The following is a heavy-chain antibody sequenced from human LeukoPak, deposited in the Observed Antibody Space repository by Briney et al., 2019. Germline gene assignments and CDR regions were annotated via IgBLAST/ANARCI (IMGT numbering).Heavy chain of an antibody. CDR2: ISSSSSYT. D-gene: IGHD4-11*01. Sequence: GGSLRLSCAASGFTFSDYYVSWIRQAPGKGLEWVSYISSSSSYTNYADSVKGRFTISRDNAKNSLYLQMNSLRAEDTAVYYCARGEGDDYSNYDGGYGMDVWGQGTTVTVSS. CDR3: ARGEGDDYSNYDGGYGMDV. V-gene: IGHV3-11*06. CDR1: GFTFSDYY. J-gene: IGHJ6*02.